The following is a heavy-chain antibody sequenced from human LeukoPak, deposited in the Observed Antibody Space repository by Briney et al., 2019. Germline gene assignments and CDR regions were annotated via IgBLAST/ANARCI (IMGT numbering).Heavy chain of an antibody. J-gene: IGHJ4*02. CDR1: AFTFSSYA. CDR3: AKVHSSGYYGFDY. CDR2: ISGSGGST. Sequence: GGSLRLSCAASAFTFSSYAMSWVRQAPGKGLEWVSAISGSGGSTYYADSVKGRFTISRDNSKNTLYLQMNSLRAEDTAVYYCAKVHSSGYYGFDYWGQGTLVTVSS. D-gene: IGHD3-22*01. V-gene: IGHV3-23*01.